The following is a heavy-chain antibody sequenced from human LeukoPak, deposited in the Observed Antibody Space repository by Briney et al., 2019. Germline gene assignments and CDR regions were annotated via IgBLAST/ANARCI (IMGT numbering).Heavy chain of an antibody. V-gene: IGHV1-18*01. Sequence: GASVKVSCKASGYTFTSYGISWVRQAPGQGLEWMGWISAYNGNTNYAQKLQGRVTMTTDTSTSTAYMELRSLRSDDTAVYYCARGETYYYGSGSYKADAFDIWGQGTMVTVS. J-gene: IGHJ3*02. CDR3: ARGETYYYGSGSYKADAFDI. D-gene: IGHD3-10*01. CDR2: ISAYNGNT. CDR1: GYTFTSYG.